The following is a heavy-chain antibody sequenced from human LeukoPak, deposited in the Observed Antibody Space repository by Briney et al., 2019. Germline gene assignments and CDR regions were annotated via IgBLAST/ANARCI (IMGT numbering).Heavy chain of an antibody. J-gene: IGHJ6*04. CDR2: IDYSGST. CDR3: AREVRGVSVDV. D-gene: IGHD3-10*01. Sequence: SETLSLTCTVSGGSIRSSLYYWAWIRQTPGKGLEWIGSIDYSGSTNYNPSLKSRATIFVDTSKNQFSLKLSSVTAADTAVYYCAREVRGVSVDVWGKGTAVTVSS. CDR1: GGSIRSSLYY. V-gene: IGHV4-39*07.